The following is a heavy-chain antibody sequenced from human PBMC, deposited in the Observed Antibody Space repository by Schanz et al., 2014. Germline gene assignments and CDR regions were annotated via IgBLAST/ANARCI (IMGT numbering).Heavy chain of an antibody. J-gene: IGHJ4*02. Sequence: EVQLVESGGGMVQPGGSLRLSCAASGFTFSDHYMDWVRQAPGKGLEWVGRITNKPNNYNTVYAASVKGRFTISRDDSRNSLYLQMSSLKTEDTAVYYCVRLDVHDYWGQGTLVTDSA. CDR3: VRLDVHDY. V-gene: IGHV3-72*01. CDR1: GFTFSDHY. D-gene: IGHD3-16*01. CDR2: ITNKPNNYNT.